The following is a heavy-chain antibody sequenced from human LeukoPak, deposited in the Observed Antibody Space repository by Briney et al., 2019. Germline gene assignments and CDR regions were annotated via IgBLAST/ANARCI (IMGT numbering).Heavy chain of an antibody. CDR1: GGTFSSYT. CDR3: ARGRIVGATKLDYYYYGMDV. J-gene: IGHJ6*02. V-gene: IGHV1-69*02. D-gene: IGHD1-26*01. CDR2: IIPILGIA. Sequence: SVKVSCKASGGTFSSYTISWVRQAPGQGLEWMGRIIPILGIANYARKFQGRVTITADKSTSTAYMELSSLRSEDTAVYYCARGRIVGATKLDYYYYGMDVWGQGTTVTVSS.